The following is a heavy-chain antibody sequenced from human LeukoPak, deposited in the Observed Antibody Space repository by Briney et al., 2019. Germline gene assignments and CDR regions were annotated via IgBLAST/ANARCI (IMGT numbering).Heavy chain of an antibody. CDR2: IYHSGST. J-gene: IGHJ5*02. CDR1: GYSISSGYY. D-gene: IGHD7-27*01. Sequence: KPSETLSLTCAVSGYSISSGYYWGWIRQPPGKGLEWIGSIYHSGSTYYNPSLKSRVTISVDTSKNQFSLKLSSVTAPDTAVYYCASHPEHANWANWFDPWGQGTLVTVSS. CDR3: ASHPEHANWANWFDP. V-gene: IGHV4-38-2*01.